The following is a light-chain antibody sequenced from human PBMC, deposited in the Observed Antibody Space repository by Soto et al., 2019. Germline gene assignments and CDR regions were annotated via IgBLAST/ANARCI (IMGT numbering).Light chain of an antibody. CDR3: QSYDSSLSGYV. V-gene: IGLV1-40*01. CDR2: GNV. CDR1: SSNIGAHYD. J-gene: IGLJ1*01. Sequence: QSVLTQPPSVSGAPGQRVTISCTGSSSNIGAHYDVHWYQQLPGTAPKLLIYGNVNRPSGVPDRFSGSKSGTSASLAITGLQAEDEADYYCQSYDSSLSGYVFGTGTKLTVL.